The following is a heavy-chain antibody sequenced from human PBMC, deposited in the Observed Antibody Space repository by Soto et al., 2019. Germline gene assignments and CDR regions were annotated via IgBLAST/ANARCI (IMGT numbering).Heavy chain of an antibody. CDR1: GGSITSDYSC. CDR2: IFDSGTT. V-gene: IGHV4-30-4*01. Sequence: QVQLQESGPGLVKPSQTLSLTCTVSGGSITSDYSCWSWIRQPPGEGLEWIGHIFDSGTTYTNPSLRSQVATSLATSKNHFSLTLSSVTAADTAVYYCARGPSGDKVHYWGQGALVTVSS. D-gene: IGHD7-27*01. J-gene: IGHJ4*02. CDR3: ARGPSGDKVHY.